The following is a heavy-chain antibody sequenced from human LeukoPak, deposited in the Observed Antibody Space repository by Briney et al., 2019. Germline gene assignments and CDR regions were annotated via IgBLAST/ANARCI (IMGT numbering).Heavy chain of an antibody. V-gene: IGHV1-2*02. CDR2: INPTSGGT. Sequence: ASVKDSGKASGYTFTGYYMHWVPQTPGQGLEWMGWINPTSGGTNYAQTFQGRVTLTRDTSISTAYMEMSTLRSDDTAVFYCTSYDHNDYWGQGTLVTVSS. D-gene: IGHD3-3*01. J-gene: IGHJ4*02. CDR3: TSYDHNDY. CDR1: GYTFTGYY.